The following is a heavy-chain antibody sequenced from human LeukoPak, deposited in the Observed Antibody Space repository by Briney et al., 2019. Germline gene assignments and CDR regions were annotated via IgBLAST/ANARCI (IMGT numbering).Heavy chain of an antibody. J-gene: IGHJ6*03. D-gene: IGHD3-10*01. V-gene: IGHV1-18*01. CDR2: ISAHNGNT. CDR1: GYSFSDFG. CDR3: ARVYYGSGSYYPSYYYYYMDV. Sequence: ASVKVSCKASGYSFSDFGVSWVRQAPGQGLEWMGWISAHNGNTNYVQKFQGRVTMTTDTSTNTAYMELRSLRSDDTAVYYCARVYYGSGSYYPSYYYYYMDVWGKGTTVTVSS.